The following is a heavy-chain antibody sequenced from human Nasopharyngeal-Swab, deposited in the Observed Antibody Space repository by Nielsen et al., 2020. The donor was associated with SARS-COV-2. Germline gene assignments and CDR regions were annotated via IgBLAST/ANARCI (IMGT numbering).Heavy chain of an antibody. Sequence: LSLTCAASGFTFSDYYMSWIRQAPGKGLEWVSSISSSSSYIYYADSVKGRFTISRDNAKNSLYLQMNSLRAEDTAVYYCARHPITMVRGAATPAPFDYWGQGTLVTVSS. V-gene: IGHV3-11*06. J-gene: IGHJ4*02. CDR3: ARHPITMVRGAATPAPFDY. CDR2: ISSSSSYI. CDR1: GFTFSDYY. D-gene: IGHD3-10*01.